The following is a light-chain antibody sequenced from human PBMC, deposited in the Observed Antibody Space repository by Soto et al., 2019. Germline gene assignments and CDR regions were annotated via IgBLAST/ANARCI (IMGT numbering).Light chain of an antibody. CDR1: SSDVGGYKY. V-gene: IGLV2-8*01. Sequence: QSALTQPPSASGSPGQSVTISCTGTSSDVGGYKYVSWYQQHPGKAPKLMIFEVNKRPSGVPDRFSGSKSGNTASLTVSGLQAEDEDDYYWSSYGGSNNLGVFGTGTKVTVL. CDR3: SSYGGSNNLGV. J-gene: IGLJ1*01. CDR2: EVN.